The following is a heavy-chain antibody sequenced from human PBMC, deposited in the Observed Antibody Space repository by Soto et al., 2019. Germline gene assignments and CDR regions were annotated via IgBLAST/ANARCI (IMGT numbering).Heavy chain of an antibody. V-gene: IGHV4-34*01. Sequence: SETLSLTCAVYGGSFSGYYWSWIRQPPGKGLEWIGEINHSGSTNYNPSLKSRVTISVDTSKNQFSLKLSSVTAADTAVYYCARAGRNTDGSYYWSALPDYWGQGTLVTVSS. CDR3: ARAGRNTDGSYYWSALPDY. J-gene: IGHJ4*02. CDR1: GGSFSGYY. CDR2: INHSGST. D-gene: IGHD1-26*01.